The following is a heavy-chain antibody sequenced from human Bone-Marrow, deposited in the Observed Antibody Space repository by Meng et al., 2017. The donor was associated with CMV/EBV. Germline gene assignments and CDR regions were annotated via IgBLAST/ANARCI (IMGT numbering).Heavy chain of an antibody. D-gene: IGHD6-6*01. V-gene: IGHV3-23*01. CDR3: AKDIAARPKYFQH. Sequence: GGSLRLSCAASGFTFSNYAMTWVRQAPGKGLEWVSVMSASGDETFYTDSVKGRFTISRDNAKNSLYLQMNSLRAEDTALYYCAKDIAARPKYFQHWGQGTLVTVSS. CDR1: GFTFSNYA. CDR2: MSASGDET. J-gene: IGHJ1*01.